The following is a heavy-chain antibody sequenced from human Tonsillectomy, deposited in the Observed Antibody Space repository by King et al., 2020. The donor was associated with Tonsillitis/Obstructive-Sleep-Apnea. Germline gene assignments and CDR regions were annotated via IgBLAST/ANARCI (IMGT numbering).Heavy chain of an antibody. CDR3: AKDRSDIVVVPAAIGIDY. D-gene: IGHD2-2*02. J-gene: IGHJ4*02. CDR1: GFTFSSYA. V-gene: IGHV3-23*04. CDR2: IIGSGGGT. Sequence: DVQLVESGGGLVQPGGSLRLSCAASGFTFSSYAMSWFRQAPGKGLEWVSAIIGSGGGTYYADSVKGRFTISRDNSKNTLYLQMNSLRAEDTAVYYCAKDRSDIVVVPAAIGIDYWGQGTLVTVSS.